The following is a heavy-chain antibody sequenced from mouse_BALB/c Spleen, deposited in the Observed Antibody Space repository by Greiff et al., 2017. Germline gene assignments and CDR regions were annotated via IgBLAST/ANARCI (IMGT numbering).Heavy chain of an antibody. J-gene: IGHJ2*01. CDR3: ARALLRLRYFDY. V-gene: IGHV3-8*02. CDR1: GDSITSGY. Sequence: EVQLMESGPSLVKPSQTLSLTCSVTGDSITSGYWNWIRKFPGNKLEYMGYISYSGSTYYNPSLKSRISITRDTSKNQYYLQLNSVTTEDTATYYCARALLRLRYFDYWGQGTTLTVSS. CDR2: ISYSGST. D-gene: IGHD1-2*01.